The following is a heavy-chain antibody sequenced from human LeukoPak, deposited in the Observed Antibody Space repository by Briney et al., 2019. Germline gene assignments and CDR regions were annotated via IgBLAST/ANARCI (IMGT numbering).Heavy chain of an antibody. V-gene: IGHV4-39*01. CDR1: GGSISSSSYY. J-gene: IGHJ6*02. D-gene: IGHD5-18*01. CDR3: ARPSGYSYVDYYYYYGMDV. Sequence: PSETLSLTCTVSGGSISSSSYYWGWLRQPPGKGLEWIGSIYYSGSTYYNPSLKSRVTISVDTSKNQFSLKLSSVTAADTAVYYCARPSGYSYVDYYYYYGMDVWRQGTTVTVSS. CDR2: IYYSGST.